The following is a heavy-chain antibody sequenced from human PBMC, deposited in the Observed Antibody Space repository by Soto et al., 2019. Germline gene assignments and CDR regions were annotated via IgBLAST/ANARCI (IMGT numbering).Heavy chain of an antibody. CDR3: ARDEGWGELGIFFDY. CDR1: GFTFSSYW. CDR2: IKQDGSEK. D-gene: IGHD7-27*01. Sequence: GGSLRLSCAASGFTFSSYWMSWVRQAPGKGLEWVANIKQDGSEKYYVDSVKGRFTISRDNAKNSLYLQMNSLRAEDTAVYYCARDEGWGELGIFFDYWGQGTLVTVSS. J-gene: IGHJ4*02. V-gene: IGHV3-7*01.